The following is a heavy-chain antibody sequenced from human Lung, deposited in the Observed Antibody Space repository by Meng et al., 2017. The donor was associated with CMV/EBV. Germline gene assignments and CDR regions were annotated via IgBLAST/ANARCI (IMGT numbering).Heavy chain of an antibody. CDR1: GYTFIAYY. V-gene: IGHV1-2*02. J-gene: IGHJ5*02. CDR3: ARAPYESNFDP. D-gene: IGHD3-22*01. CDR2: INPGTGGT. Sequence: CRASGYTFIAYYIHWVRQAPGQGLEWLGWINPGTGGTDCAQKFQGRVTMTRDTSISTVYLELTTLTSDDTAVYFCARAPYESNFDPWGQGTLVTVSS.